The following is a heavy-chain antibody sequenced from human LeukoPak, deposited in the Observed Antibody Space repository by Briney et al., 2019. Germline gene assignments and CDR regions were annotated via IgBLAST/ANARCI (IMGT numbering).Heavy chain of an antibody. J-gene: IGHJ3*02. D-gene: IGHD6-13*01. CDR3: ARDLGSWYHDAFDI. CDR2: ISSSSSYI. CDR1: GFTFSSYS. V-gene: IGHV3-21*01. Sequence: GGSLRLSCAASGFTFSSYSMNWVRQAPGKGLEWVSSISSSSSYIYYADSVKGRFTISGDNAKNSLYLQTNSLRAEDTAVYYCARDLGSWYHDAFDIWGQGTMVTVSS.